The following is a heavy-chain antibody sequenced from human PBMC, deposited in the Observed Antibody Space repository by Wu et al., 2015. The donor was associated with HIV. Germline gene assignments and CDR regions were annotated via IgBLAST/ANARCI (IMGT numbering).Heavy chain of an antibody. CDR3: ARVSKRGYSGYDPRFDY. D-gene: IGHD5-12*01. Sequence: QVQLVQSGAEVRKPGSSVWVSCKASGGSFNNYAINWVRQAPGQGLEWMGRIIPIFGTANYAQKFQGRVTITADESTSTAYMELSSLRSEDTAVYYCARVSKRGYSGYDPRFDYWGQGTLVTVSS. CDR1: GGSFNNYA. CDR2: IIPIFGTA. V-gene: IGHV1-69*13. J-gene: IGHJ4*02.